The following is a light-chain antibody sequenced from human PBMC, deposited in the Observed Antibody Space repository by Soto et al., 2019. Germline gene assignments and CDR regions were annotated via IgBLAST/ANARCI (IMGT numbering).Light chain of an antibody. J-gene: IGKJ4*01. CDR2: GAS. Sequence: EIVMTQSPATLSVSPGARATLSCRASQSVSSNLAWYQRKPGQAPRLLIYGASTRDTGIPARFSGSGSGTEFTLTISSLQSEDFAIYYCQQYNNWPPLTFGGGTKVEIK. V-gene: IGKV3-15*01. CDR1: QSVSSN. CDR3: QQYNNWPPLT.